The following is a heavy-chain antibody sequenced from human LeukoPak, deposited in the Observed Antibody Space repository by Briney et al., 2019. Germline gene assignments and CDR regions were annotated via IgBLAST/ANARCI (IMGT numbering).Heavy chain of an antibody. D-gene: IGHD2-15*01. CDR1: GGSISSGGYS. CDR2: IYHSGST. J-gene: IGHJ4*02. Sequence: SETLSLTCAVSGGSISSGGYSWSWIRQPPGKGLEWIGYIYHSGSTYYNPSLKSRVTISVDRSKNQFSLKLSSVTAADTAVYYCARGFRGCSGGSCLGRWGQGTLVTVS. V-gene: IGHV4-30-2*01. CDR3: ARGFRGCSGGSCLGR.